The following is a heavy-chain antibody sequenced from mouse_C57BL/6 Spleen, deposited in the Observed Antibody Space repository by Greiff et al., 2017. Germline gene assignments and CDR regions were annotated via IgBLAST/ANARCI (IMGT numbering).Heavy chain of an antibody. D-gene: IGHD1-1*01. CDR3: AREDYYGSSYKYFDV. J-gene: IGHJ1*03. CDR2: IYPGDGDT. CDR1: GYAFSSYW. V-gene: IGHV1-80*01. Sequence: VKLMESGAELVKPGASVKISCKASGYAFSSYWMNWVKQRPGKGLEWIGQIYPGDGDTNYNGKFKGKATLTADKSSSTAYMQLSSLTSEDSAVYFCAREDYYGSSYKYFDVWGTGTTVTVSS.